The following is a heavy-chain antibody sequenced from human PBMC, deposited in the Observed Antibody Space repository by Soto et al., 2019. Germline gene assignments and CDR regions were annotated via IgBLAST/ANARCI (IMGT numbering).Heavy chain of an antibody. CDR2: ISAYNGNT. CDR3: VVAAQPYYFDY. V-gene: IGHV1-18*01. J-gene: IGHJ4*02. D-gene: IGHD2-15*01. Sequence: QVQLVQSGAEVKKPGASVKVSCKASGYTFTSYGISWVRQAPGQGLEWMGWISAYNGNTNYAQKLKGRXTXTXXTSTSTAYMELRSLRSDDTAVYYCVVAAQPYYFDYWGQGTLVTVSS. CDR1: GYTFTSYG.